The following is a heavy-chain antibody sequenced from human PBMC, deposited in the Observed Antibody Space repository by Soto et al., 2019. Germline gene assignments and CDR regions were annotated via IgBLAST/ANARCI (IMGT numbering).Heavy chain of an antibody. CDR1: GGTFSPYT. V-gene: IGHV1-69*08. D-gene: IGHD3-10*01. J-gene: IGHJ4*02. CDR3: ARDWESTVSTWSFGAF. CDR2: IIPFLGVT. Sequence: QVQLVQSGAEVKKPGCSVKVSCKTSGGTFSPYTINWVRLAPGQGLEWMGRIIPFLGVTNYAQKFQARVTITADKSTTTAYMELSGLRFEDTAVYYCARDWESTVSTWSFGAFWGRGTLVTVSS.